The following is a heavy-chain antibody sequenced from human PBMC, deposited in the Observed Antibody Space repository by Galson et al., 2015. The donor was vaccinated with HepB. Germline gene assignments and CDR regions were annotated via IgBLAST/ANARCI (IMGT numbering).Heavy chain of an antibody. CDR2: INTNNGNP. V-gene: IGHV7-4-1*02. CDR1: GYTFTNYA. CDR3: ARSPKEGLGRYSNACFDP. J-gene: IGHJ5*02. D-gene: IGHD3-10*01. Sequence: SVKVSCKASGYTFTNYAMNWVRQAPGQGLQWMGWINTNNGNPPYAQGFTGRFVFTLDTSVNTAYLQISSLKAEDTAVYYCARSPKEGLGRYSNACFDPWGHGTLVTVSS.